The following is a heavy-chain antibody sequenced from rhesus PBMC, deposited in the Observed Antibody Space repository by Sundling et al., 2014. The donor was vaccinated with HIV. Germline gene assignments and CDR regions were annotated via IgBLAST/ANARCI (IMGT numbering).Heavy chain of an antibody. V-gene: IGHV1S2*01. D-gene: IGHD2-21*01. CDR3: ARAGYCTGSGCYDSDYALDS. CDR1: GYIFTDYY. CDR2: INPYNGNT. Sequence: QVQLVQSGAEVKKPGSSVKVSCKASGYIFTDYYMHWVRQAPRQGLEWMGWINPYNGNTKYAQKFQGRVTMTRDTSTSTAYMELSSLRSEDTAVYYCARAGYCTGSGCYDSDYALDSWGQGVVVTVSS. J-gene: IGHJ6*01.